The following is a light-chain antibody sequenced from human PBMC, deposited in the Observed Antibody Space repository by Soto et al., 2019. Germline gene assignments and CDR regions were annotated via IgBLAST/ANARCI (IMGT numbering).Light chain of an antibody. CDR3: QQYFSSRWT. Sequence: EIVLAQSPGTLSLSPGERATLSCRASQSVSSNYLAWYQKKPGQAHMLLIYAASSRATGIPDRFSGSGSGTDFTLTISRMEHEDFAVYYCQQYFSSRWTFGQGAKVEV. J-gene: IGKJ1*01. CDR1: QSVSSNY. V-gene: IGKV3-20*01. CDR2: AAS.